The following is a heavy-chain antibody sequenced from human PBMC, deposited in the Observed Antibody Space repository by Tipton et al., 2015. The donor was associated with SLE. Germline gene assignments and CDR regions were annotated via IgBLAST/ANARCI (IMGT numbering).Heavy chain of an antibody. V-gene: IGHV3-7*01. J-gene: IGHJ1*01. CDR1: GFSVSTNY. D-gene: IGHD5-18*01. CDR2: IKPDGGEK. Sequence: SLRLSCAASGFSVSTNYMSWVRQAPGKGLEWVANIKPDGGEKYYVDSVKGRFAISRDNAKNSVYCQMSSLRAEDTAVYYCARGYTAMLEWGLGILVTVSS. CDR3: ARGYTAMLE.